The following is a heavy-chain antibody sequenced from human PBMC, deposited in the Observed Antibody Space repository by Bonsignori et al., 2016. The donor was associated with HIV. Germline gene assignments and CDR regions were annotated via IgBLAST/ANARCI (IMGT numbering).Heavy chain of an antibody. V-gene: IGHV1-69*04. D-gene: IGHD5-12*01. J-gene: IGHJ6*03. Sequence: WVRQAPGQGLEWMGLIIPLLEISHSAQRFQDRLTITADKSTTTVYMELSSLRFEDTALYYCAREDVDIEGHYYMDVWGKGTTVTVSS. CDR3: AREDVDIEGHYYMDV. CDR2: IIPLLEIS.